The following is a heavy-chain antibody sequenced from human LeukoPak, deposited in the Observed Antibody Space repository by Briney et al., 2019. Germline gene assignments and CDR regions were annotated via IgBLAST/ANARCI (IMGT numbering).Heavy chain of an antibody. CDR3: ARVVIPRYCSTTSCYWKGWFDP. Sequence: SVKVSCKASGGTFSSYAISWVRQAPGQGLEWMGGIIPIFGTANSAQKFQGRVTITADESTSTLYMELRSLRSEDTAVYYCARVVIPRYCSTTSCYWKGWFDPWGQGTLVTVSS. D-gene: IGHD2-2*01. J-gene: IGHJ5*02. CDR1: GGTFSSYA. V-gene: IGHV1-69*13. CDR2: IIPIFGTA.